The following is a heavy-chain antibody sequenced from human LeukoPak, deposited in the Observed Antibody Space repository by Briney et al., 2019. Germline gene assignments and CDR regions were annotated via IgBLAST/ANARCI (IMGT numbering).Heavy chain of an antibody. CDR2: IYYSGST. D-gene: IGHD2-2*01. CDR1: GGSISSYY. V-gene: IGHV4-59*12. CDR3: ARGRVPAATRFDP. J-gene: IGHJ5*02. Sequence: SEALSLTCTVSGGSISSYYWSWIRQPPGKGLEWIGYIYYSGSTNYNPSLKSRVTISVDRSKNQFSLKLSSVTAADTAVYYCARGRVPAATRFDPWGQGTLVTVSS.